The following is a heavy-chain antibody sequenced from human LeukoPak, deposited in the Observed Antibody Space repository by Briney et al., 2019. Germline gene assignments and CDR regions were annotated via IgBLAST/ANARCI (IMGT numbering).Heavy chain of an antibody. CDR1: GGSFSGYH. Sequence: SETLSLTCAVYGGSFSGYHWSWIRQPPGKGLEWIGEINHSGSTDYNPSLKSRVTISVDTSKNQFSLKLSSVTAADTAVYYCARVGYRSDYWGQGTLVTVSS. J-gene: IGHJ4*02. V-gene: IGHV4-34*01. CDR2: INHSGST. D-gene: IGHD6-13*01. CDR3: ARVGYRSDY.